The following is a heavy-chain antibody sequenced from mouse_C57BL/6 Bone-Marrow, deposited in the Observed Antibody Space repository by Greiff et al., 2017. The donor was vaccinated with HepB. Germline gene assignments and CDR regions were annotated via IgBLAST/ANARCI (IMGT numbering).Heavy chain of an antibody. CDR1: GYSITSGYY. J-gene: IGHJ3*01. V-gene: IGHV3-6*01. Sequence: EVQLLESGPGLVKPSQSLSLTCSVTGYSITSGYYWNWIRQFPGNKLEWMGYISYDGSNNYNPSLKNRISNTRDTSKNQFFLKLNSVTTEDTATYYCAKFFAYWGQGTLVTVSA. CDR2: ISYDGSN. CDR3: AKFFAY.